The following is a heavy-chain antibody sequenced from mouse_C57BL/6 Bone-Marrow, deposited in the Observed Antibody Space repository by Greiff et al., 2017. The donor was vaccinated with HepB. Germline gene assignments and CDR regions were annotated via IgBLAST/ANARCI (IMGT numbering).Heavy chain of an antibody. Sequence: QVQLQQPGAELVKPGASVKMSCKASGYTFTSYWITWVKQRPGQGLEWIGDIYPGSGSTNYNEKFKSKATLTVDTSSSTAYMQRSSLTSEDSAVYYCARWSSGFSWFAYWGQGTLVTVSA. CDR3: ARWSSGFSWFAY. CDR2: IYPGSGST. V-gene: IGHV1-55*01. CDR1: GYTFTSYW. D-gene: IGHD3-2*02. J-gene: IGHJ3*01.